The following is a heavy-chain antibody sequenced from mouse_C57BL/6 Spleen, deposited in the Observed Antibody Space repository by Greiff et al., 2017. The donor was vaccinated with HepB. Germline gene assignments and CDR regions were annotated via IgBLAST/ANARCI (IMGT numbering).Heavy chain of an antibody. V-gene: IGHV5-9-1*02. CDR2: ISSGGDYI. CDR1: GFTFSSYA. J-gene: IGHJ4*01. CDR3: TRNPIYYAMDY. Sequence: EVQLVESGEDLVKPGGSLKLSCAASGFTFSSYAMSWVRQTPEKRLEWVAYISSGGDYIYYADTVKGRFTISRDNARNTLYLQMSSLKSEDTAMYYCTRNPIYYAMDYWGQGTSVTVSS.